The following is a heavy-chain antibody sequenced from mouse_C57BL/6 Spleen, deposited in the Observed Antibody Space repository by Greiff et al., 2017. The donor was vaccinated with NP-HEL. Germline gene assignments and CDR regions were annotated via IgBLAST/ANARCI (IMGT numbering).Heavy chain of an antibody. CDR3: ASLRTTVVATRYYYAMDY. CDR1: GYTFTDYY. D-gene: IGHD1-1*01. J-gene: IGHJ4*01. V-gene: IGHV1-26*01. CDR2: INPNNGGT. Sequence: EVQLQQSGPELVKPGASVKISCKASGYTFTDYYMNWVKQSHGKSLEWIGDINPNNGGTSYNQKFKGKATLTVDKSSSTAYMELRSLTSEDSAVYYCASLRTTVVATRYYYAMDYWGQGTSVTVSS.